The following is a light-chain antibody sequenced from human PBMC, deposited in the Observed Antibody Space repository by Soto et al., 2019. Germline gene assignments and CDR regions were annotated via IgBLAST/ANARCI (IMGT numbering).Light chain of an antibody. J-gene: IGKJ4*01. Sequence: EVVMTQSPATVSVSPGEGATLSCRASQSVGRSLAWYQQKSGQAPRPLIYSTSTRATGIPARFSGSESGTEFTLIISSLQAEDFAVYYCQQYYYWPLTFGGGTKVEI. V-gene: IGKV3-15*01. CDR2: STS. CDR1: QSVGRS. CDR3: QQYYYWPLT.